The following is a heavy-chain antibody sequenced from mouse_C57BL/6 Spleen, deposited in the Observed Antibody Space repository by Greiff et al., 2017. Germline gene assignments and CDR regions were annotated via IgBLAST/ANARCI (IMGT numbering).Heavy chain of an antibody. V-gene: IGHV1-50*01. J-gene: IGHJ2*01. CDR3: ARAVTTHYFDY. CDR1: GYTFTSYW. D-gene: IGHD2-2*01. CDR2: IDPSDSYT. Sequence: QVHVKQPGAELVKPGASVKLSCKASGYTFTSYWMQWVKQRPGQGLEWIGEIDPSDSYTNYNQKFKGKATLTVDTSSSTAYMQLSSLTSEDSAVYYCARAVTTHYFDYWGQGTTLTVSS.